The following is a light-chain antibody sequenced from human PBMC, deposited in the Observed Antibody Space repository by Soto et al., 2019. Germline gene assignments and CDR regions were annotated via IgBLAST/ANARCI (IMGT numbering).Light chain of an antibody. J-gene: IGKJ1*01. Sequence: DIPLTQSPSFLSASEGDRGTINCGASQSISSWLAWYRQKPGKAPKLLIYKASTLKSGVPSRFSGSGSGTEFTLTISSLQPDDFATYYCQHYNSYSEAFGQGTKVDIK. CDR1: QSISSW. CDR3: QHYNSYSEA. CDR2: KAS. V-gene: IGKV1-5*03.